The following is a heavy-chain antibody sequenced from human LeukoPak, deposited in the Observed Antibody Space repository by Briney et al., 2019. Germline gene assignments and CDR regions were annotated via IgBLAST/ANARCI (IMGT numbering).Heavy chain of an antibody. V-gene: IGHV4-59*01. CDR2: IYYSGST. D-gene: IGHD3-3*01. CDR1: GGSISSYY. J-gene: IGHJ4*02. Sequence: NPSETLSLTCTVSGGSISSYYWSWIRQPPGKGLEWIGYIYYSGSTNYNPSLKSRVTISVDTSKNQFSLKLSSVTAADTAVYYCASLYDFWSGYQRRGSDFDYWGQGTLVTVSS. CDR3: ASLYDFWSGYQRRGSDFDY.